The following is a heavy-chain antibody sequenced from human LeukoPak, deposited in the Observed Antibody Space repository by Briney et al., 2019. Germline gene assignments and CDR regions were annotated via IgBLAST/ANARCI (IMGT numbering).Heavy chain of an antibody. D-gene: IGHD2-2*01. CDR1: GFTFSSYS. CDR3: ARDTRWGGEDFGF. CDR2: IKQDGSEK. Sequence: PGGSLRLSCAASGFTFSSYSMNWVRQAPGKGLEWVANIKQDGSEKYYVDSVKGRFTISRDNAKNSVYLQMNSLRAEDTAVYYCARDTRWGGEDFGFWGQGTLVTVSS. J-gene: IGHJ4*02. V-gene: IGHV3-7*04.